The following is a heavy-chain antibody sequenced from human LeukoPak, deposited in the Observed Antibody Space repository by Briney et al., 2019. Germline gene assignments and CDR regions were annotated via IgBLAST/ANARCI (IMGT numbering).Heavy chain of an antibody. CDR3: ARGGGRYHVDY. J-gene: IGHJ4*02. CDR2: ISPKSGAT. Sequence: ASVKVSCKASGYTFTGYYMHWVRQAPGQGLEWMGYISPKSGATKYAQRFHGRVTMTRDTSSSTANIDLSRLRSDDTAMYYCARGGGRYHVDYWGQGTLVTVSS. V-gene: IGHV1-2*02. D-gene: IGHD1-26*01. CDR1: GYTFTGYY.